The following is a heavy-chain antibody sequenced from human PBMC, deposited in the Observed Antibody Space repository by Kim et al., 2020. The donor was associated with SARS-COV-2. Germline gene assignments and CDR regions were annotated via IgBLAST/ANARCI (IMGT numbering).Heavy chain of an antibody. D-gene: IGHD4-17*01. J-gene: IGHJ4*02. CDR2: IIPILGIA. CDR3: AREGDYGGNSYYFDY. V-gene: IGHV1-69*04. CDR1: GGTFSSYA. Sequence: SVKVSCKASGGTFSSYAISWVRQAPGQGLEWMGRIIPILGIANYAQKFQGRVTITADKSTSTAYMELSSLRSEDTAVYYCAREGDYGGNSYYFDYWGQGTLVTVSS.